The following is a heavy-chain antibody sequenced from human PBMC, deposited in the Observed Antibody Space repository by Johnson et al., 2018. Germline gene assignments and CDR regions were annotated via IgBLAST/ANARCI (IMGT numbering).Heavy chain of an antibody. CDR3: AGTKSWLVPYYMDV. V-gene: IGHV1-69*12. J-gene: IGHJ6*03. CDR2: IIPIFGTT. CDR1: GGTFSSFA. D-gene: IGHD6-19*01. Sequence: QVQLVQSGAEVKKPGSSVKVSCKASGGTFSSFAISWVRQAPGQGLEWMGGIIPIFGTTDYAQKFQGRVTITADESTTTAYMEVGSLRGEDTAVYDCAGTKSWLVPYYMDVWGKGTTVSGSS.